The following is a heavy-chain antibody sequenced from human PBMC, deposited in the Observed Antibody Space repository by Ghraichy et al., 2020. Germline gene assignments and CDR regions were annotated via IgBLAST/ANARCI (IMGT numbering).Heavy chain of an antibody. J-gene: IGHJ6*02. CDR2: MSSNSDYT. CDR3: VRGPTSGRDV. Sequence: GGSLRLSCAASGFSFSGYTMNWVRQAPGKGLEWVSSMSSNSDYTYYEDSVKSRFVISRDNAKNSLYLQMNSLRVEDTAVYFCVRGPTSGRDVWGQGITVTDSS. V-gene: IGHV3-21*01. D-gene: IGHD1-26*01. CDR1: GFSFSGYT.